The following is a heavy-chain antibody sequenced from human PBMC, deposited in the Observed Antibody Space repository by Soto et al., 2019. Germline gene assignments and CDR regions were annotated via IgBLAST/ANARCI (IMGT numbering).Heavy chain of an antibody. V-gene: IGHV1-18*01. CDR3: ARERGQDIVLVPAAQTPAGFDP. D-gene: IGHD2-2*01. Sequence: ASVKVSCKASGYTFTSYGISWVRQAPGQGLEWMGWISAYNGNTNYAQKLQGRVTMTTDTSTSTAYMELRSLRSDDTAVYYCARERGQDIVLVPAAQTPAGFDPWGHGTLVTVSS. CDR1: GYTFTSYG. CDR2: ISAYNGNT. J-gene: IGHJ5*02.